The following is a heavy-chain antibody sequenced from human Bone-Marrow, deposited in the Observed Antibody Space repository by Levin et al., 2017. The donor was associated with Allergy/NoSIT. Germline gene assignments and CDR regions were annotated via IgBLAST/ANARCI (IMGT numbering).Heavy chain of an antibody. D-gene: IGHD3-10*01. V-gene: IGHV1-2*02. Sequence: GESLKISCKASGYTFTDYYMHWVRQAPRQGLEWMGWINPNNGGTSYAQKFQGRVTMTTDTSISTAYMELSRLRSDDTALYYCARAYWFGDSIYPLDYWGQGALVTVSS. J-gene: IGHJ4*02. CDR2: INPNNGGT. CDR1: GYTFTDYY. CDR3: ARAYWFGDSIYPLDY.